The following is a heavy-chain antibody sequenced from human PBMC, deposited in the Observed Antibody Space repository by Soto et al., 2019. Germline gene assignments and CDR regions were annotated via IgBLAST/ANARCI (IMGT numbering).Heavy chain of an antibody. J-gene: IGHJ4*02. CDR2: NSYTGST. CDR1: GDSISRCGFY. D-gene: IGHD2-15*01. V-gene: IGHV4-31*03. Sequence: TSETLSLTCTVSGDSISRCGFYWSWMRQHQGKGPGLVGDNSYTGSTYYNPSLQSRVTISVDTSENQFSLKLSSVTAADTAVYYCARGGYCSGGSCYSGSHDYWGQGPLVTVS. CDR3: ARGGYCSGGSCYSGSHDY.